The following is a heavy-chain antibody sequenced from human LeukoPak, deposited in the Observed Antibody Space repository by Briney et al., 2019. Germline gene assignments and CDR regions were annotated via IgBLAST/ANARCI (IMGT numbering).Heavy chain of an antibody. V-gene: IGHV4-39*07. Sequence: SETLSLTCTVSGGSICSGSYYWSWIRQPPGKGLEWIGSIYHSGSTYYNPSLKSRVTISVDTSKNQFSLKLSSVTAADTAVYYCARETYYDFWSGHRPGYFDLWGRGTLVTVSS. J-gene: IGHJ2*01. CDR3: ARETYYDFWSGHRPGYFDL. D-gene: IGHD3-3*01. CDR1: GGSICSGSYY. CDR2: IYHSGST.